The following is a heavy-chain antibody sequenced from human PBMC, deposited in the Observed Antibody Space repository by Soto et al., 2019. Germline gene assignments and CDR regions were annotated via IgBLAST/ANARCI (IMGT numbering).Heavy chain of an antibody. D-gene: IGHD1-26*01. CDR1: GGSISTYY. CDR3: ARHDHSGYVDY. V-gene: IGHV4-59*08. CDR2: INYSGTT. J-gene: IGHJ4*02. Sequence: SXTLSLTGTVSGGSISTYYCSWIRQPPGKGLEWIGYINYSGTTNYNPSLKSRVTISVDRSKNQFSLKLRSVTAADTAVHYCARHDHSGYVDYWGRGTLVTVSS.